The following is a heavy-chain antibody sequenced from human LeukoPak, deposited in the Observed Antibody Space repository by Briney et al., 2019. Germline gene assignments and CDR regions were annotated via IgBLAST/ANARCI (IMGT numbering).Heavy chain of an antibody. J-gene: IGHJ4*02. CDR1: GGSISSYY. CDR3: ARDLSGLPRY. CDR2: ISGSGGST. V-gene: IGHV3-23*01. Sequence: ETLSLTCTVSGGSISSYYWSWVRQAPGKGLEWVSAISGSGGSTYYADSVKGRFTISRDNSKNTLYLQMNSLRAEDTAVYYCARDLSGLPRYWGQGTLVTVSS. D-gene: IGHD1-26*01.